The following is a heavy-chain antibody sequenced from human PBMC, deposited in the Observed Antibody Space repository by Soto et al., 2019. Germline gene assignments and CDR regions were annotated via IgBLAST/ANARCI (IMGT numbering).Heavy chain of an antibody. CDR3: ARARGYSYGDQYFDY. J-gene: IGHJ4*02. CDR1: GGTFSNYA. D-gene: IGHD5-18*01. Sequence: GASVKVSCKASGGTFSNYALSWVRQAPGQGLEWMGGIIPIFETSNYAQKFQGRVTITADESTNTAYMELSSLRSEDTAVYYCARARGYSYGDQYFDYWGQGTLVTVSS. CDR2: IIPIFETS. V-gene: IGHV1-69*13.